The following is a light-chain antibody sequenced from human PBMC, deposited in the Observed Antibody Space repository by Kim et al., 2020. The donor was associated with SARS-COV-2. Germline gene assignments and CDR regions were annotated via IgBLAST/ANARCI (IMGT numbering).Light chain of an antibody. Sequence: QSVLTQPPSESGTPGQRVTISCSGSSSNIGSNTVDWHQQLPGTAPKLLIYSNNQRPSGVPDRFSGSKSGTSASLAISGLQSEDEADYYCAAWDDSLNGWVFGGGTQLTVL. CDR2: SNN. CDR1: SSNIGSNT. CDR3: AAWDDSLNGWV. V-gene: IGLV1-44*01. J-gene: IGLJ3*02.